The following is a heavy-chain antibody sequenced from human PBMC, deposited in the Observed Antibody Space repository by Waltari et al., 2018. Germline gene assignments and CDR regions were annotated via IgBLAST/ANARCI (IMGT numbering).Heavy chain of an antibody. CDR3: ARGPSYHIDNSYYQHFDY. V-gene: IGHV1-18*01. Sequence: QVQLVQSGAEVKKPGASVRVSCTTSGYSFTTYGISWLRQAPGQGLQWMGWIGAYNGKTYDAQNLQGILTMTIEISTSTVYMELTSLRSDDTALYYCARGPSYHIDNSYYQHFDYWGQGTLVTVSS. CDR2: IGAYNGKT. J-gene: IGHJ4*02. CDR1: GYSFTTYG. D-gene: IGHD3-10*01.